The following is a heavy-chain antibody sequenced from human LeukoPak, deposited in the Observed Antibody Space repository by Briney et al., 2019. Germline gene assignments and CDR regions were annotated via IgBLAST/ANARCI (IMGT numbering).Heavy chain of an antibody. V-gene: IGHV3-23*01. Sequence: GGSLRLSCAASGFTFSTYAMSWVRQAPGKGLEWVSAISGSGDNNDNTYYADSVKGQFTISRDNSKNTLYLQMSSLRAEDAAVYYCASRSINWYRGNNWFDPWGQGTLVTVSS. CDR2: ISGSGDNNDNT. J-gene: IGHJ5*02. CDR1: GFTFSTYA. D-gene: IGHD6-13*01. CDR3: ASRSINWYRGNNWFDP.